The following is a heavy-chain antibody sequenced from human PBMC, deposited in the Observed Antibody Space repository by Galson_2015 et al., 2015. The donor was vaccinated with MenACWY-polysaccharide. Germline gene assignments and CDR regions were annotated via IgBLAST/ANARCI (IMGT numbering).Heavy chain of an antibody. D-gene: IGHD7-27*01. CDR1: GYTFTSYD. Sequence: SVKVSCKASGYTFTSYDINWARQAPGQGLEWMGIINPSGGSTSYAQKFQGRVTMTRDTSTSTVYMELSSLRSEDTAVYYCAREAGLTGDYWGQGTLVTVSS. V-gene: IGHV1-46*03. CDR2: INPSGGST. J-gene: IGHJ4*02. CDR3: AREAGLTGDY.